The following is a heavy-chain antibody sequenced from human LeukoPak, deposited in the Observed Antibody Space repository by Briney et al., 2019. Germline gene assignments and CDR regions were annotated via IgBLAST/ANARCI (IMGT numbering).Heavy chain of an antibody. V-gene: IGHV3-7*03. CDR1: GFTFSSYW. Sequence: GGSLRLSCAASGFTFSSYWMSWVRQAPGKGLEWVANIKQDGRERYYVDSVKGRFTISRDNAKNSLYLQMNSLRAEDTALYYCAKATTELYCSSTSCYSRKSAYYYFDYWGQGTLVTVSS. D-gene: IGHD2-2*01. CDR3: AKATTELYCSSTSCYSRKSAYYYFDY. J-gene: IGHJ4*02. CDR2: IKQDGRER.